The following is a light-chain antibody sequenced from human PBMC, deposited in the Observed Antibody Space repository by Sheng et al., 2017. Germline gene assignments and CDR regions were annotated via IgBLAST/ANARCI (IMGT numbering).Light chain of an antibody. V-gene: IGKV3-20*01. CDR3: QQRAGWPIT. Sequence: EIVLTQSPGTLSLSPGERATLSCRASQSVTDNYLAWYQQRPGQAPWLLIYGASSRATGTPDRFSGGGSGTDFTLTISRLEPEDFAVYYCQQRAGWPITFGQGTRLEIK. CDR2: GAS. CDR1: QSVTDNY. J-gene: IGKJ5*01.